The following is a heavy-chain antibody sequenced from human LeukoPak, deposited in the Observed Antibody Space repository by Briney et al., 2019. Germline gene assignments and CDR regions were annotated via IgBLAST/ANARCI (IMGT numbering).Heavy chain of an antibody. CDR1: GGSFSGYY. CDR3: ARALTTVTTFALDI. Sequence: SETLSLTCAVYGGSFSGYYWSWIRQPPGKGLEWIGEINHSGSTNYNPSLKSRVTISVDRSNNQFSLKLTSVTAADTAVYYCARALTTVTTFALDIWGQGTVVTVSS. CDR2: INHSGST. D-gene: IGHD4-17*01. J-gene: IGHJ3*02. V-gene: IGHV4-34*01.